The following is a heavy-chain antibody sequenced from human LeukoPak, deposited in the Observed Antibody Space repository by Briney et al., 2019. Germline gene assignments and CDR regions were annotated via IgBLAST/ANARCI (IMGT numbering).Heavy chain of an antibody. CDR3: AKDIGGGLLEY. Sequence: GGSLRLSCASSGFSFGANSMHWACQVPGKGLEWVSLINGDGNTYYAASVNGRFTVSRDNSKNSLYLQMSSLRPEDTALYYCAKDIGGGLLEYWGQGTLITVSS. D-gene: IGHD2-15*01. CDR1: GFSFGANS. V-gene: IGHV3-43*02. CDR2: INGDGNT. J-gene: IGHJ4*02.